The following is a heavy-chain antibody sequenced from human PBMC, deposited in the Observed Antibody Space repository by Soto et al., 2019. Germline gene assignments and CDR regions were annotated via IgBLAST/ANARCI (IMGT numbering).Heavy chain of an antibody. CDR3: AIYDSSGRPR. CDR2: IIPIFGTA. J-gene: IGHJ4*02. D-gene: IGHD3-22*01. V-gene: IGHV1-69*13. CDR1: GGTFSSYA. Sequence: ASVKVSCKASGGTFSSYAISWVRQAPGQGLEWMGGIIPIFGTANYARKFQGRVTITADESTSTAYMELSSLRSEDTAVYYCAIYDSSGRPRWGQGTLVTVSS.